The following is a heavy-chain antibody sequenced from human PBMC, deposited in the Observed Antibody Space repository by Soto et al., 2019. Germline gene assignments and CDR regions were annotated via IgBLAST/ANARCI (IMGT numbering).Heavy chain of an antibody. Sequence: SETLSLTCTVSGGSISSYYWSWIRQPPGKGLGWIGYIYYSGSTNYNPSLKSRVTISVDTSKNQFSLKLSSVTAADTAVYYCARDQERGYYDSSGYLLFDPWGQGTLVTVSS. CDR2: IYYSGST. CDR3: ARDQERGYYDSSGYLLFDP. D-gene: IGHD3-22*01. J-gene: IGHJ5*02. CDR1: GGSISSYY. V-gene: IGHV4-59*01.